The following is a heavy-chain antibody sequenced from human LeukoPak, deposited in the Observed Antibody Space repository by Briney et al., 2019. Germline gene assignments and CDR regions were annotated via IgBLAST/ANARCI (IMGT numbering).Heavy chain of an antibody. D-gene: IGHD2-2*01. J-gene: IGHJ4*02. CDR1: GFTFSSYA. Sequence: PGASLRLSCAASGFTFSSYAMNWVRQAPGKGLEWVSGITGSGGRTYYADSVEGRFTISRDNSKNTVFLQMNSLRAEDTAIYYCANGDCSSTSCYQSPLGNWGQGTLVTVSS. V-gene: IGHV3-23*01. CDR2: ITGSGGRT. CDR3: ANGDCSSTSCYQSPLGN.